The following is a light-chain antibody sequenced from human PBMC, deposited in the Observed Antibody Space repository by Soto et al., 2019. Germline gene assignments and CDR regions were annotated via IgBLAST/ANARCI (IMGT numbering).Light chain of an antibody. CDR2: STS. Sequence: QAVVTQEPSLTVSPGGTVTLTCASSTGAVTSGYYPNWFQPKPGQTPRALIYSTSNTHSWTPARFSGSLLGGKAALTLSGVQPEDEGEYYCLLYYGGAQLVFGGGTKVTVL. J-gene: IGLJ2*01. V-gene: IGLV7-43*01. CDR3: LLYYGGAQLV. CDR1: TGAVTSGYY.